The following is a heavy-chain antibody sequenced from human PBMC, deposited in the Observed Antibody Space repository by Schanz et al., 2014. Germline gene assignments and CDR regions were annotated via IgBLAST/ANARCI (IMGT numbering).Heavy chain of an antibody. CDR2: ISGRDGST. CDR1: GFTFSSYA. J-gene: IGHJ4*02. V-gene: IGHV3-23*04. CDR3: ANNWNLDY. Sequence: EVQLVESGGGLVQPGGSLRLSCAASGFTFSSYAMTWVRQAPGMGLEWVSAISGRDGSTYYADSVRGRFTISRDNSKNTLYLQMNSRRAEDTAVYYCANNWNLDYWGQGTPVNGSS. D-gene: IGHD1-20*01.